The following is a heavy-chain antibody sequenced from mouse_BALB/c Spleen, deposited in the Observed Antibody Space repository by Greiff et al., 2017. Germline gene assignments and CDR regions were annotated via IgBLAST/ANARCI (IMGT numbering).Heavy chain of an antibody. V-gene: IGHV3-2*02. Sequence: EVQRVESGPGLVKPSQSLSLTCTVTGYSITSDYAWNWIRQFPGNKLEWMGYISYSGSTSYNPSLKSRISITRDTSKNQFFLQLNSVTTEDTATYYCARGARATAWFAYWGQGTLVTVSA. CDR3: ARGARATAWFAY. D-gene: IGHD3-1*01. J-gene: IGHJ3*01. CDR2: ISYSGST. CDR1: GYSITSDYA.